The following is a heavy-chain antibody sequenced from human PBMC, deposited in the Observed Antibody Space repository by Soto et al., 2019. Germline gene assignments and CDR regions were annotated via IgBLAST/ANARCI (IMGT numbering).Heavy chain of an antibody. D-gene: IGHD2-2*01. CDR1: GGSFSGYY. CDR2: INPSGST. CDR3: SRGRRKVGPAAIKVAFFDY. Sequence: VQLQQWGAGLLKPSETLSLPCAVYGGSFSGYYWSWIRQPPGTGLEWIGEINPSGSTNYNPSLSGSCTISVYTSKFQFTLNLSSVTPAYTAMYFCSRGRRKVGPAAIKVAFFDYWGQGTMVTVSS. V-gene: IGHV4-34*01. J-gene: IGHJ4*02.